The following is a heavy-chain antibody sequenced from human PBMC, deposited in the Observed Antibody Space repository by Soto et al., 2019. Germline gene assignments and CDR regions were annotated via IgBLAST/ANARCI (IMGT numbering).Heavy chain of an antibody. V-gene: IGHV3-23*01. D-gene: IGHD3-10*01. J-gene: IGHJ6*02. CDR3: ANALPGGLYYGMDV. Sequence: EVQLLESGGGLVQPGGSLRLSCAASGFTFSSYAMSWVRQAPGKGLEWVSAISGSGGSTYYADSVEGRFTISRDNSKNTLYLQMNSLRAEDTAVYYCANALPGGLYYGMDVWGQGTTVTVSS. CDR1: GFTFSSYA. CDR2: ISGSGGST.